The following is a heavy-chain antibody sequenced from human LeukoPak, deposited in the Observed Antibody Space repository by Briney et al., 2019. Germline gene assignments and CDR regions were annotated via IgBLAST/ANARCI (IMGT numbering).Heavy chain of an antibody. Sequence: PGGSLRLSCAASGFTFSSYGMHWVRQAPGKGQEWVAVISYDGSNKYYADSVKGRFTISRDNSKNTLYLQMNSLRAEDTAVYYCAKDADTAMLFYFDYWGQGTLVTVSS. J-gene: IGHJ4*02. CDR3: AKDADTAMLFYFDY. CDR2: ISYDGSNK. CDR1: GFTFSSYG. D-gene: IGHD5-18*01. V-gene: IGHV3-30*18.